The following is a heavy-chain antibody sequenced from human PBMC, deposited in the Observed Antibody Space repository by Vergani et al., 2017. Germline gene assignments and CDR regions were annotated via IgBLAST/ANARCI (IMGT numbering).Heavy chain of an antibody. CDR1: GLTVSSNY. CDR3: ARGGLRMSSRFDP. Sequence: EVQLVESGGGLIQPGGSLRLSCAASGLTVSSNYMSWVRQAPGKGLEWVSVLYSAGSTYYADSVKGRFIISRDNSKNTLYLQMNILRGEDTAVYYCARGGLRMSSRFDPWGQGTLVTVSS. CDR2: LYSAGST. D-gene: IGHD1-26*01. J-gene: IGHJ5*02. V-gene: IGHV3-53*01.